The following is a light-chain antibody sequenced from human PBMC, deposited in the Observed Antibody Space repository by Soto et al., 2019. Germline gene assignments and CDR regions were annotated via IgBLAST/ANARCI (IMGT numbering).Light chain of an antibody. CDR2: GNS. CDR3: QSYDSGLSGFV. J-gene: IGLJ1*01. CDR1: SSNIGAGYD. Sequence: QSVLTQSPSVSGAPGQRVTISCTGSSSNIGAGYDVHWYQQLPGTAPKLLIYGNSNRPSGVPDRFSGSKSGTSASLAITGLQAEDEADYYCQSYDSGLSGFVFGNGTKLTVL. V-gene: IGLV1-40*01.